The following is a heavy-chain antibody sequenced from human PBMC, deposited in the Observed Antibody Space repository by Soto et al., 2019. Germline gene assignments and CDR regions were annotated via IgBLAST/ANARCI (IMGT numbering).Heavy chain of an antibody. D-gene: IGHD3-22*01. Sequence: QVQLVQSGAEVKKPGASVKVSCKASGYTFTSYGISWVRQAPGQGLEWMGWISAYNGNTNYAQKLQGRVTMTTDTSTSTADMELRSLRSDDTAVYYCASWYYDSSGYRLFDYWGQGTLVTVSS. CDR3: ASWYYDSSGYRLFDY. V-gene: IGHV1-18*01. J-gene: IGHJ4*02. CDR2: ISAYNGNT. CDR1: GYTFTSYG.